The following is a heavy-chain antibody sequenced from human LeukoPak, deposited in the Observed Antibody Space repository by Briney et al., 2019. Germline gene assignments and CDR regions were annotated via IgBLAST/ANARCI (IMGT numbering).Heavy chain of an antibody. V-gene: IGHV4-59*01. CDR1: GGSINSYY. J-gene: IGHJ4*02. CDR2: IYSSGRT. CDR3: ARGRANYDSTGYYY. Sequence: ASETLSLICSVSGGSINSYYWAWIRQPPGKGLEWIGYIYSSGRTKYSPSLKSRVTITIDTSKNQLSLKLSSVTAADTPVYHCARGRANYDSTGYYYWGQGILVTVSS. D-gene: IGHD3-22*01.